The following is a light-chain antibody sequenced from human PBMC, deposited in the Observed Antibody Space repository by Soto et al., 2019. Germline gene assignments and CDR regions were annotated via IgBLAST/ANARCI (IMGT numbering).Light chain of an antibody. Sequence: SYELTQPSSVSVSPGQTARITCSGSLLTEKYTRWFQQKPGQAPVLLIYKDVRRPSGIPERFSGSTSGTTVTLTISGAQVEDEADYYCYSASDNDLGVFGGGTKVTVL. CDR3: YSASDNDLGV. J-gene: IGLJ2*01. V-gene: IGLV3-27*01. CDR1: LLTEKY. CDR2: KDV.